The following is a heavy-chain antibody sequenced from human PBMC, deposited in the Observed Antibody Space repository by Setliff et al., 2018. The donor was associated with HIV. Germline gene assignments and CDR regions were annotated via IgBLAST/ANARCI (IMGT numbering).Heavy chain of an antibody. V-gene: IGHV3-7*01. D-gene: IGHD6-25*01. CDR3: AKDRAGSSDYIDAFDI. Sequence: GGSLRLSCAASGFTFSNYWMSWVRQAPGKGLEWVASIKQDGSEKYYVDSVKGRFTISRDNAKNTLYLQMNSLRAEDTAVYYCAKDRAGSSDYIDAFDIWGQGTMVTVSS. CDR1: GFTFSNYW. J-gene: IGHJ3*02. CDR2: IKQDGSEK.